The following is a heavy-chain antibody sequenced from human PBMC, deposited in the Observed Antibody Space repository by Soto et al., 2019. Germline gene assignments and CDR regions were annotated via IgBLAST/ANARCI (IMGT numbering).Heavy chain of an antibody. CDR2: IFHSGST. V-gene: IGHV4-4*02. CDR1: GGSISSSNW. D-gene: IGHD3-16*01. CDR3: AKDLRGGYY. Sequence: QVQLQESGPGLVKPSGTLSLTCAVSGGSISSSNWWSWVRQSPGKGLEWIGEIFHSGSTNYNPSLKRRVSMSVDTSKNQFSLMLTSVTAADTAVYYCAKDLRGGYYWGQGTLVAVSS. J-gene: IGHJ4*02.